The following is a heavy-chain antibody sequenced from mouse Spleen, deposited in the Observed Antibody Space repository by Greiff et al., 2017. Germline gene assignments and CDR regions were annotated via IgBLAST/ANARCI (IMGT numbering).Heavy chain of an antibody. CDR2: ISSGGGNT. J-gene: IGHJ2*01. Sequence: EVMLVESGGGLVKLGGSLKLSCAASGFTFSSYAMSWVRQTPEKRLEWVATISSGGGNTYYPDSVKGRFTISRDNAKNTLYLQMSSLKSEDTAMYYCARQKYFDYWGQGTTLTVSS. CDR1: GFTFSSYA. CDR3: ARQKYFDY. V-gene: IGHV5-9*01.